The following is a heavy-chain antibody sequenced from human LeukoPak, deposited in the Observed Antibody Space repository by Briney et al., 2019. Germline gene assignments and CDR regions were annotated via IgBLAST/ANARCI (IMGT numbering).Heavy chain of an antibody. CDR1: GYTFTSYG. D-gene: IGHD3-22*01. CDR2: ISAYNGNT. J-gene: IGHJ4*02. CDR3: ARDLVTYYYDSSGYPPIDY. Sequence: ASVKVSCKASGYTFTSYGISWVRQAPGQGLEWMGWISAYNGNTNYAQKLQGRVTMTTDTSTSTAYMELRSLRSDDTAVYYCARDLVTYYYDSSGYPPIDYWGQGTLVTVSS. V-gene: IGHV1-18*01.